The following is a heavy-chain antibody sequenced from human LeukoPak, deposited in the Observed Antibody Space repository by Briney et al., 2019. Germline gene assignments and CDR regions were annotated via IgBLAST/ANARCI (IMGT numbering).Heavy chain of an antibody. J-gene: IGHJ3*02. CDR3: ARRTIVVVTHAFDI. CDR2: IYYSGST. Sequence: PSETLSLTCTVAGGSISSYYWSWIRQPPGKGLEWIGYIYYSGSTNYNPSLKSRVTISVDTSKNQFSLKLSSVTAADTAVYYCARRTIVVVTHAFDISGQGTMVTVSS. V-gene: IGHV4-59*08. D-gene: IGHD3-22*01. CDR1: GGSISSYY.